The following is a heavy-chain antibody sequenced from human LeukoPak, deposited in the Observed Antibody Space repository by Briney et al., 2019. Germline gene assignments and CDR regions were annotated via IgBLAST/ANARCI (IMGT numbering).Heavy chain of an antibody. CDR3: ARDLGGGPFDF. Sequence: GGSLRLSCAASGFTFSTYGMHWVRQAPGKGLEWVAVIWSDGSNENYADSVKGRFTISRDNSKNTLYLQMNSLRAEDTAVYYCARDLGGGPFDFWGQGTLVTVS. V-gene: IGHV3-33*01. D-gene: IGHD3-16*01. J-gene: IGHJ4*02. CDR2: IWSDGSNE. CDR1: GFTFSTYG.